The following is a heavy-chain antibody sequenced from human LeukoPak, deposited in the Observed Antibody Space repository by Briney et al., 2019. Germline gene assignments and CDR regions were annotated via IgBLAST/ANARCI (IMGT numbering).Heavy chain of an antibody. Sequence: GGSLRLSCAASGFTLDDYAMHWVRHAPGKGLEWVSGISWNSGSIGYADSVKGRFTISRDNAKNSLYLLMNSLRAEDTAVYYCAELGITMIGGVWGKGTTVTISS. CDR3: AELGITMIGGV. V-gene: IGHV3-9*01. CDR1: GFTLDDYA. CDR2: ISWNSGSI. D-gene: IGHD3-10*02. J-gene: IGHJ6*04.